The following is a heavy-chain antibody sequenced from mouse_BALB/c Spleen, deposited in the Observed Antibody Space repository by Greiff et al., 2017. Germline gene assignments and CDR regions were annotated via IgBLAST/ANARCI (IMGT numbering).Heavy chain of an antibody. CDR2: IDPANGNT. J-gene: IGHJ3*01. CDR3: ASRFAY. CDR1: GFNIKDTY. Sequence: VQLQQSGAELVKPGASVKLSCTASGFNIKDTYMHWVKQRPEQGLEWIGRIDPANGNTKYDPKFQGRATITADTSSNTAYLQLSSLTSEDTAVYYCASRFAYWGQGTLVTVSA. V-gene: IGHV14-3*02.